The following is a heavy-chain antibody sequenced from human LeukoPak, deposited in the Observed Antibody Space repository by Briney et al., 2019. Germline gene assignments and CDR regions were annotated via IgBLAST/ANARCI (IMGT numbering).Heavy chain of an antibody. Sequence: SETLSLTCAVFGGSFSGYYWGWIRQPPGKGLEWVGSIYHSGSTYYNPSLKSRVTISVDTSKNQFSLKLSSVTAADTAVYYCARGRQPRRGYCSSTSCPHWFDPWGQGTLVTVSS. V-gene: IGHV4-38-2*01. CDR1: GGSFSGYY. D-gene: IGHD2-2*01. J-gene: IGHJ5*02. CDR2: IYHSGST. CDR3: ARGRQPRRGYCSSTSCPHWFDP.